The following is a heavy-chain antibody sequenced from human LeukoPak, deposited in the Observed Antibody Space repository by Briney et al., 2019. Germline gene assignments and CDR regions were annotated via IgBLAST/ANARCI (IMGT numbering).Heavy chain of an antibody. CDR3: ARDRGSDGDYGGGDAFDI. D-gene: IGHD4-23*01. CDR1: GYTFTSYY. J-gene: IGHJ3*02. V-gene: IGHV1-46*01. CDR2: INPSGGST. Sequence: ASVKVSCKASGYTFTSYYMHWVRQAPGQGLEWMGIINPSGGSTSYAQNFQGRVTMTRDTSTSTVYMELSSLRSEDTAVYYCARDRGSDGDYGGGDAFDIRGQGTIVTVSS.